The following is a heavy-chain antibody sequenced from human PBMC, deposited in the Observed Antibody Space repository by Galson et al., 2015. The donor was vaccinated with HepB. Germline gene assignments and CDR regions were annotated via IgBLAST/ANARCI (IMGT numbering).Heavy chain of an antibody. CDR1: GFTFSNYG. D-gene: IGHD2/OR15-2a*01. J-gene: IGHJ4*02. CDR2: IWKDGSNK. CDR3: AREDRYTYIVTYDL. V-gene: IGHV3-33*01. Sequence: SLRLSCAASGFTFSNYGMHWVRQAPGKGLEWVALIWKDGSNKYYADSVKGRFSISKDNSKNVVYLQMNSLGDDDTATYFCAREDRYTYIVTYDLWGQGAWVTVSS.